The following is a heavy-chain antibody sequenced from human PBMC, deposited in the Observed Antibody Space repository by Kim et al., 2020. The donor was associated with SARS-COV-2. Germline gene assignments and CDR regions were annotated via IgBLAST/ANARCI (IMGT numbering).Heavy chain of an antibody. CDR3: ARAWPRGGNYFDY. V-gene: IGHV4-59*01. J-gene: IGHJ4*02. D-gene: IGHD3-16*01. Sequence: TPPPKRRAPTSVDTSKNQFSRKLSSVTAADTAVYYCARAWPRGGNYFDYWGQGTLVTVSS.